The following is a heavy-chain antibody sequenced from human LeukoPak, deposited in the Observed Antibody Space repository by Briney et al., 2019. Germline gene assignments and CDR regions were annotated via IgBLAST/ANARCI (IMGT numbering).Heavy chain of an antibody. Sequence: SETLSLTCTVSGGSTSSSGFFWGWIRQPPGKGLEWIGSIHYSGSTHYNPSLKSRVTISVDTSKNQIALKLSSVTATDTAVFYCATAGPRSSADAFDIWGQGTMVTVSS. CDR3: ATAGPRSSADAFDI. V-gene: IGHV4-39*01. CDR1: GGSTSSSGFF. CDR2: IHYSGST. J-gene: IGHJ3*02.